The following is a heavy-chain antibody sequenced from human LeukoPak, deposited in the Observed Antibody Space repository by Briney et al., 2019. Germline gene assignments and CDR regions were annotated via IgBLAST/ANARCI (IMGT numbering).Heavy chain of an antibody. CDR1: GFTFSKYA. J-gene: IGHJ4*02. CDR3: ARDPGYSSGWYDY. Sequence: GGSLRLSCAASGFTFSKYAMSWVRQAPGKGLEWVSAIGGSGGNTFYAESVKGRFTISRDNSKNTLFLQMDSLRAEDMAVYYCARDPGYSSGWYDYWGQGTLVTVSS. D-gene: IGHD6-19*01. CDR2: IGGSGGNT. V-gene: IGHV3-23*01.